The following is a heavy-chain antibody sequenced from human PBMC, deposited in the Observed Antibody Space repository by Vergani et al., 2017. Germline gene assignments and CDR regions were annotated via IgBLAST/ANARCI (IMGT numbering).Heavy chain of an antibody. CDR2: ISGSGGST. CDR1: GFTFSSNY. CDR3: ASGEDYYYDSSGFDY. Sequence: EVQLVESGGGLVQPGGSLRLSCAASGFTFSSNYMSWVRQAPGKGLEWVSVISGSGGSTYYADSLKGRFTISRDNSKSTLYLQMNSLRAEDTAVYYCASGEDYYYDSSGFDYWGQGTLVTVSS. J-gene: IGHJ4*02. V-gene: IGHV3-66*02. D-gene: IGHD3-22*01.